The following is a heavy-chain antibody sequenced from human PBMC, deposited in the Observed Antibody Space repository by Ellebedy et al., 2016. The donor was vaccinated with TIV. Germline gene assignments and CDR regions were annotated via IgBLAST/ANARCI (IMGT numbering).Heavy chain of an antibody. CDR3: AKDLPNWANDY. CDR1: GFTFSTYA. J-gene: IGHJ4*02. V-gene: IGHV3-11*01. CDR2: ISSSGSTI. Sequence: GGSLRLSXAASGFTFSTYAMSWVRQAPGKGLEWVSYISSSGSTIYYADSVKGRFTISRDNAKNSLYLQMNSLRAEDTAVYYCAKDLPNWANDYWGQGVLVTVSS. D-gene: IGHD7-27*01.